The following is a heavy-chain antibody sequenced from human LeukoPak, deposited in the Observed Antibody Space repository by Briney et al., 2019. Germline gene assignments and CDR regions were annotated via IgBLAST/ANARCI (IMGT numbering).Heavy chain of an antibody. V-gene: IGHV3-21*01. D-gene: IGHD1-26*01. Sequence: GGSLRLSCAASGFTFSSYSMNWVRQAPGKGLEWVSSISGSSSYIYYADSVKGRFTISRDNAKNSLYLQMNSLRAEDTAVYYCARERLYSGSYWRAFDIWGQGTMVTVSS. CDR2: ISGSSSYI. CDR1: GFTFSSYS. J-gene: IGHJ3*02. CDR3: ARERLYSGSYWRAFDI.